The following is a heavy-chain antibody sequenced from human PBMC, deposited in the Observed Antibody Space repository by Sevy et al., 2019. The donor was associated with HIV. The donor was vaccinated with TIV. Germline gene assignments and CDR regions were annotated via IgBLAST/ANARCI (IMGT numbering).Heavy chain of an antibody. CDR2: IWYDGSHK. CDR3: ARTFDFWSTYYTGSYYYYGMDV. CDR1: GFTLSSHG. V-gene: IGHV3-33*01. J-gene: IGHJ6*02. D-gene: IGHD3-3*01. Sequence: GGSLRLSCVASGFTLSSHGMDWVRQAPGTGLEWVSLIWYDGSHKFYADSVKGRFTISRDNSKNTLYLQMNSLRAEDTAVYYCARTFDFWSTYYTGSYYYYGMDVWGQGTTVTVSS.